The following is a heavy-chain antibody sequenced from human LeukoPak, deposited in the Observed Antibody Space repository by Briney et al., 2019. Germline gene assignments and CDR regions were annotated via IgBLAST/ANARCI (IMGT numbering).Heavy chain of an antibody. CDR3: ARGSYDSSDFEYFHH. J-gene: IGHJ1*01. CDR1: GYTFTGYY. Sequence: VASVKVSCRASGYTFTGYYMHWVRQAPGQGLEWMGWINPNSGDTNYAQKFQGRVTMTRDTSISTAYMELSRLTSDDTAFYYCARGSYDSSDFEYFHHWGQGALLTVSS. CDR2: INPNSGDT. D-gene: IGHD3-22*01. V-gene: IGHV1-2*02.